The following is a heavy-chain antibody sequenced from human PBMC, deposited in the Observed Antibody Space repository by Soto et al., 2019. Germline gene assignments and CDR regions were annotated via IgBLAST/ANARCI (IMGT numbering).Heavy chain of an antibody. D-gene: IGHD4-17*01. CDR2: IDGGNGNT. Sequence: QVTPVQSGAEVKKPGASVKLSCKASGYTFTKYAMHWVRQAPGQRLEWMGWIDGGNGNTKYSQKFQGRATITRDTPAITAYMELSNLRSEYTAVYYSARSGIQYCDYVYYFYYMDVCGKGTTVTVSS. CDR1: GYTFTKYA. J-gene: IGHJ6*03. CDR3: ARSGIQYCDYVYYFYYMDV. V-gene: IGHV1-3*01.